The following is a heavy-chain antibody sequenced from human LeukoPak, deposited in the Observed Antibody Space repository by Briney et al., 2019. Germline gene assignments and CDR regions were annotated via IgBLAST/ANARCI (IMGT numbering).Heavy chain of an antibody. CDR3: ARDRVPHRFGELSWFDP. J-gene: IGHJ5*02. CDR2: MHTSGHT. V-gene: IGHV4-4*07. D-gene: IGHD3-10*01. Sequence: SETLSLTCTVSGDSIINNYGSWIRQPAGKGLEWIGHMHTSGHTNYNPSLKSRVIMAVDASKNQFSLKLTSVTAADTAVYYCARDRVPHRFGELSWFDPWGRGTLVTVSS. CDR1: GDSIINNY.